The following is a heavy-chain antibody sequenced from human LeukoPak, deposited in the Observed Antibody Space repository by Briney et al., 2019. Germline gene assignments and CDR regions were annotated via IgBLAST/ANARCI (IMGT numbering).Heavy chain of an antibody. J-gene: IGHJ3*02. CDR3: ATEEKDIVVVPAATPPDDAFDI. D-gene: IGHD2-2*01. Sequence: TSETLSLTCTVSGGSISSYYWSWIRQPPGKGLEWIGYIYYSGSTNYNPSLKSRVTISVDTSKNQFSLKLSSVTAADTAVYYCATEEKDIVVVPAATPPDDAFDIWGQGTMVTVSS. CDR2: IYYSGST. CDR1: GGSISSYY. V-gene: IGHV4-59*12.